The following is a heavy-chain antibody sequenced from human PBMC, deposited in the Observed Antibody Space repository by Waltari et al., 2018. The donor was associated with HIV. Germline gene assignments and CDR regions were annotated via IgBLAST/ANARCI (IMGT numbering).Heavy chain of an antibody. J-gene: IGHJ4*02. Sequence: EVQLVESGGGLAQPGESLTLKCAISGFTLSNFWMTWVRQAPGKGPEWVANINQAGHTTYYVASVKGRFTISRDNAKKSLYLHMNSLRIEDTGTYFCAREGSGSFWNYWGQGTRVTVS. CDR2: INQAGHTT. CDR1: GFTLSNFW. D-gene: IGHD1-26*01. V-gene: IGHV3-7*01. CDR3: AREGSGSFWNY.